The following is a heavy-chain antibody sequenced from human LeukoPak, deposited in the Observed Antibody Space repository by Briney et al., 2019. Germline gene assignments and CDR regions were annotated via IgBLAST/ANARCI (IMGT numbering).Heavy chain of an antibody. CDR2: IYHSGST. CDR3: AREAQTYYYGSGTSGV. V-gene: IGHV4-38-2*02. J-gene: IGHJ4*02. D-gene: IGHD3-10*01. Sequence: PSETLSLTCTVSGYSISSGYYWGWIRQPPGKGLEWIGSIYHSGSTYYNPSLKSRVTISVDTSKNQFSLKLSSVTAADTAVYYCAREAQTYYYGSGTSGVWGQGTLVTVSS. CDR1: GYSISSGYY.